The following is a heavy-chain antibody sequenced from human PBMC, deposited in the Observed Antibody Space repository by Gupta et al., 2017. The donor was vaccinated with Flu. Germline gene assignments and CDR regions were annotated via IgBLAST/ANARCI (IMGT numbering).Heavy chain of an antibody. J-gene: IGHJ4*02. V-gene: IGHV4-59*01. CDR2: IYYSGST. CDR3: ARDGGYGDYGVRFDY. CDR1: GGSISSYY. D-gene: IGHD4-17*01. Sequence: QVQLQESGPGLVKPSETLSLTCTVSGGSISSYYWSWIRQPPGKGLEWIGYIYYSGSTNYNPSLKSRVTISVDTSKNQFSLKLSSVTAADTAVYYCARDGGYGDYGVRFDYWGQGTLVTVSS.